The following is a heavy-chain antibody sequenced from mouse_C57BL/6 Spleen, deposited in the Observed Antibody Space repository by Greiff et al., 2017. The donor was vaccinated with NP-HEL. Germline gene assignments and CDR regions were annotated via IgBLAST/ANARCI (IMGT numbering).Heavy chain of an antibody. CDR3: ARYQLYYYGSSYVFDY. CDR1: GYTFTDHT. CDR2: IYPRDGST. J-gene: IGHJ2*01. Sequence: VQLQQSDAELVKPGASVKISCKVSGYTFTDHTIHWMKQRPEQGLEWIGYIYPRDGSTKYNEKFKGKATLTADKSSSTAYMQLNSLTSEDSAVYFCARYQLYYYGSSYVFDYWGQGTTLTVSS. V-gene: IGHV1-78*01. D-gene: IGHD1-1*01.